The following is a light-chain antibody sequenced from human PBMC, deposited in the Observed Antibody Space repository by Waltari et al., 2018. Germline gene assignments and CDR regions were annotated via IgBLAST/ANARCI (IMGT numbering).Light chain of an antibody. V-gene: IGLV1-44*01. CDR2: FHN. J-gene: IGLJ1*01. Sequence: QSVLTQPPSAPGAPGLAVTLPLSGLSPHTGGTLVRWYQQVPGPVPNLLIFFHNQRPSGVPDRFSGSKSDTSASLAISGLQSDDEADYYCAAWDDTLEGCVFGTGTKVTVL. CDR3: AAWDDTLEGCV. CDR1: SPHTGGTL.